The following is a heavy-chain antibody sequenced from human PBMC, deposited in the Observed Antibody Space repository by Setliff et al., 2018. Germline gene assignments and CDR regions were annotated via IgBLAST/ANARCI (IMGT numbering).Heavy chain of an antibody. D-gene: IGHD1-26*01. CDR3: ARKGISALSGAFDM. V-gene: IGHV4-38-2*01. Sequence: KSSETLSLTCAVSGYSISSGHYWGWIRQPPGKGLEWIGSIYYSGSTYYNPSLKSRVTISVDTSKNQFSLKLSSVTAADTAVYYCARKGISALSGAFDMWGQGTMVTVSS. CDR1: GYSISSGHY. CDR2: IYYSGST. J-gene: IGHJ3*02.